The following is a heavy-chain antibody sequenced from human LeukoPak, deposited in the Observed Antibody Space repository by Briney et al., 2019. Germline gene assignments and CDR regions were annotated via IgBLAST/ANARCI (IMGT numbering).Heavy chain of an antibody. CDR2: ISSSSSYI. V-gene: IGHV3-21*01. CDR1: GFTFSSYS. J-gene: IGHJ4*02. CDR3: ASWTRPGDY. Sequence: GGYLRLSCAASGFTFSSYSMNWVRHAPGKGLEWVSSISSSSSYIDYADSVKGRFTISRDNAKNSLYLQMNSLRAEDTAVYYCASWTRPGDYWGQGTLVTVSS. D-gene: IGHD3/OR15-3a*01.